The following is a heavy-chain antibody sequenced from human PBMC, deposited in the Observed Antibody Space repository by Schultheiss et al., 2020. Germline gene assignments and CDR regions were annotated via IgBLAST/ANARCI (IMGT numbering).Heavy chain of an antibody. J-gene: IGHJ6*01. D-gene: IGHD3-16*01. CDR3: ARDTGWDGMDV. CDR2: IYYSGST. Sequence: SETLSLTCTVSGGSISSYYWSWIRQPPGKGLEWIGYIYYSGSTNYNPSLKSRVTISVDTSKNQFSLKLSCVTAADTAVYYCARDTGWDGMDVWGQGTTVTVSS. V-gene: IGHV4-59*01. CDR1: GGSISSYY.